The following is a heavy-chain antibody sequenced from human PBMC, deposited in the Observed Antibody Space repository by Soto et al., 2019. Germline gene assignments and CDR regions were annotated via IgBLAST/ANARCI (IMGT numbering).Heavy chain of an antibody. Sequence: QVQLLQSGAEVRKPGASVKVSCTASGYTFTNYGFSWVRQAPGQGLEWMGWISAYSGKTNYAQKVQGRVAMTTDTFTSTVYMELRSLRSDDTAVYYCTRAAGGAATMSVYWGQGTLVTVSS. J-gene: IGHJ4*02. D-gene: IGHD6-25*01. V-gene: IGHV1-18*01. CDR3: TRAAGGAATMSVY. CDR2: ISAYSGKT. CDR1: GYTFTNYG.